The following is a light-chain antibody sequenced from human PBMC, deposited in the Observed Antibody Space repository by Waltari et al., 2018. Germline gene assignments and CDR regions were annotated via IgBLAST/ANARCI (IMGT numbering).Light chain of an antibody. V-gene: IGLV2-14*01. CDR2: EVS. CDR1: SSDVGGYNY. Sequence: QSALTQPASVSGSPGQSITISCTGTSSDVGGYNYVSWYQQHPGKAPKLMIYEVSNRPSGVSNRFSGSKSGNMASLTISGLQAEDEADYYCSSYTSSSTLGGVFGTGTKVTVL. J-gene: IGLJ1*01. CDR3: SSYTSSSTLGGV.